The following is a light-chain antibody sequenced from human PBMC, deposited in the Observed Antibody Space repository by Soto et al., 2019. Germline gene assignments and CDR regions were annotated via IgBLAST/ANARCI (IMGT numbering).Light chain of an antibody. J-gene: IGLJ3*02. CDR2: GNR. CDR3: QAYDYSLTAFV. Sequence: QSVLTQPPSVSEVPGQRVTISCTGNNSNLGAGYDVHWYQQLPGAAPKLVVFGNRNRPSGVPERFSGSKSGTSASLAITGLQAEDEADYYCQAYDYSLTAFVFGGGTKLTVL. CDR1: NSNLGAGYD. V-gene: IGLV1-40*01.